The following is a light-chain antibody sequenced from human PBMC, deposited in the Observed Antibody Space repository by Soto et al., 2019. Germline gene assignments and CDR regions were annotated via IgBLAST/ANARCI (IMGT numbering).Light chain of an antibody. V-gene: IGLV2-14*01. CDR3: SSYTSTSTGV. CDR2: DVS. Sequence: LTQPASVSGSPGQSITISCTGASSDVGAYDYVSWYQQHPGKAPKLMIFDVSNRPSGVSNRFSGSKSGNTASLTISGLQAEDEADYYCSSYTSTSTGVFGTGTKVTVL. CDR1: SSDVGAYDY. J-gene: IGLJ1*01.